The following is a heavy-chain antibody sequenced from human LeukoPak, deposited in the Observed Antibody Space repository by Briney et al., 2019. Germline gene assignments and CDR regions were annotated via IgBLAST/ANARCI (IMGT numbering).Heavy chain of an antibody. J-gene: IGHJ3*02. V-gene: IGHV3-21*01. CDR2: ISSSSSNI. Sequence: GGSLRLYCAASGFTFSSYSMNWVRQAPGKGLEWVSSISSSSSNIYYTDSVKGRFTISRDNAKNSLYLQMHSLRDEDTAVYSVARVVRTIFENAAVDIWGQGTMVTVSS. CDR1: GFTFSSYS. CDR3: ARVVRTIFENAAVDI. D-gene: IGHD3-3*01.